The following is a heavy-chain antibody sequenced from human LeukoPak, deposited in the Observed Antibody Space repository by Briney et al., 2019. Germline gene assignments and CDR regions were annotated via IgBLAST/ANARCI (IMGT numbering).Heavy chain of an antibody. V-gene: IGHV4-4*07. CDR1: GDSLSSYY. CDR3: ARTSARGEQFDY. Sequence: SEPLSLTCSVSGDSLSSYYWSWIRHPARKGLEWVSRIFSSRYSNYNRSLKTRVTISLDMSMNQLSLNVTTVSDGDTAVYYCARTSARGEQFDYWGQGTLVTVSS. J-gene: IGHJ4*02. D-gene: IGHD3-10*01. CDR2: IFSSRYS.